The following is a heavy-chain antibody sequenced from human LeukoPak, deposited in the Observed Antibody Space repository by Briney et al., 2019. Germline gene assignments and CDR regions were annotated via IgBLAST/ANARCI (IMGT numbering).Heavy chain of an antibody. D-gene: IGHD1-1*01. CDR2: IYYTGST. Sequence: SETLSLTCTVSGDSITNFYWNWIRQPPEKGLEWIGCIYYTGSTTFNPSLKSRVTMSVDTSKNQFSLKLSSVTAADTAVYFCARWMGTWNAFDIWGQGTVVTVSS. CDR1: GDSITNFY. CDR3: ARWMGTWNAFDI. V-gene: IGHV4-59*01. J-gene: IGHJ3*02.